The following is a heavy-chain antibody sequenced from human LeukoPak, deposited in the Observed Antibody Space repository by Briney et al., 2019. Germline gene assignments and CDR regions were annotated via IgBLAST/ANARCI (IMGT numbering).Heavy chain of an antibody. CDR2: ISPYNGNT. Sequence: ASVTVSCKASGYIFISYGISWVRQAPGQGLEWMGWISPYNGNTNYAQNLQGRVTMTTDTSTSTAYMELRSLRSDDTAVYYCARDRLQWLVDAFDIWGQGTMVTVSS. J-gene: IGHJ3*02. CDR1: GYIFISYG. CDR3: ARDRLQWLVDAFDI. D-gene: IGHD6-19*01. V-gene: IGHV1-18*01.